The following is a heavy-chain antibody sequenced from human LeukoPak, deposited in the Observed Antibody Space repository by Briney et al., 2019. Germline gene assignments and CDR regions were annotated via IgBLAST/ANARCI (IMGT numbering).Heavy chain of an antibody. CDR3: ARDAVLGYCSGGSCYRGAFDI. Sequence: PSQTLSLTCIVPGGSISNYYWSWIRRHPGKGLEWIGDIYYSGSTYYNPSLKSRVTISVDTSKNQFSLKLSSVTAADTAVYYCARDAVLGYCSGGSCYRGAFDIWGQGTMVTVSS. CDR1: GGSISNYY. CDR2: IYYSGST. V-gene: IGHV4-31*03. D-gene: IGHD2-15*01. J-gene: IGHJ3*02.